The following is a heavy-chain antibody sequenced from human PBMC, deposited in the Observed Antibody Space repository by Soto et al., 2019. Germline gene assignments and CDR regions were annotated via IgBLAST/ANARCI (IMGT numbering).Heavy chain of an antibody. CDR2: INHTGRN. D-gene: IGHD2-2*01. CDR1: AEYFSTYY. V-gene: IGHV4-34*01. Sequence: QVQQQQWGAGLLKPSETLSLSCAVSAEYFSTYYWNWIRQSPGKGLEWIGEINHTGRNNYNPSLKSRVTMSIDMSKNQLSLRLTSVTAADTGVYFCARLVVVVPVANAWGQGTLVTVSS. CDR3: ARLVVVVPVANA. J-gene: IGHJ5*02.